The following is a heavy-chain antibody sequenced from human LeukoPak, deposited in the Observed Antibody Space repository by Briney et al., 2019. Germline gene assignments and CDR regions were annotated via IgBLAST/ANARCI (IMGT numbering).Heavy chain of an antibody. J-gene: IGHJ3*02. Sequence: PGGSLRLSCAASGFTVSSNYMNWVRQAPGKGLEWVSVIYSGGSTYYADSVKGRFTISRDNSKNTLYLQMNSLRAEDTAVYYCARSRSRYSFDAFDIWGQGTMVTVSS. V-gene: IGHV3-66*01. CDR2: IYSGGST. D-gene: IGHD1-14*01. CDR1: GFTVSSNY. CDR3: ARSRSRYSFDAFDI.